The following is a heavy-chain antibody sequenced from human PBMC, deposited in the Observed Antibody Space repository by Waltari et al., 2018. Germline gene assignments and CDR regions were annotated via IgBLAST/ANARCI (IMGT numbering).Heavy chain of an antibody. CDR1: GFTFDDFA. D-gene: IGHD6-6*01. CDR2: ISGSGGST. CDR3: AKTGDSSSSGLMDV. J-gene: IGHJ6*03. V-gene: IGHV3-23*04. Sequence: EVQLVESGGGLVQPGGSLRLSCAASGFTFDDFAMHWVRQAPAKGLEWVSAISGSGGSTYYADSVKGRFTISRDNSKNTLYLQMNSLRAEDTAVYYCAKTGDSSSSGLMDVWGKGTTVTVSS.